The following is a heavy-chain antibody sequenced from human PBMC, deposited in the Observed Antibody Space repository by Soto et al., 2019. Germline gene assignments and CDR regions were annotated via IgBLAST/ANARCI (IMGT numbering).Heavy chain of an antibody. CDR2: ISSSSSHI. V-gene: IGHV3-21*02. D-gene: IGHD1-26*01. Sequence: EVQLVESGGGLVKPGGSLRLSCAASGFTFTTYSMNWVRQAPGKGLEWVSSISSSSSHIYYADSVKGRFTFSRDNAKNSLYLQMNSLRAEDTAAYYCARDVGTTTGAFEMWGQGTRVTVSS. CDR3: ARDVGTTTGAFEM. CDR1: GFTFTTYS. J-gene: IGHJ3*02.